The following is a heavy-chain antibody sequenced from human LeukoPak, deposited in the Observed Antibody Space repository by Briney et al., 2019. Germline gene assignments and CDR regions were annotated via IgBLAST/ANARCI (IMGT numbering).Heavy chain of an antibody. J-gene: IGHJ3*02. CDR2: IKQDGSEK. D-gene: IGHD3-16*01. Sequence: GGSLRLSCAASGFTFSSYWMNWVRQAPGKGLEWVANIKQDGSEKYYVDSVKGRFTISRDNAKNSLYLQMSSLRAEDTAVYYCARVQITWSWAFDIWGQGTMVTVSS. CDR3: ARVQITWSWAFDI. CDR1: GFTFSSYW. V-gene: IGHV3-7*01.